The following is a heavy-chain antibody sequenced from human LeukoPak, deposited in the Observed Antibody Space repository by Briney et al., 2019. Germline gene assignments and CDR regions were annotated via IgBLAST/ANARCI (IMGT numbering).Heavy chain of an antibody. J-gene: IGHJ4*02. Sequence: GGSLRLSCAASGFTFSNYTMNWVRQAPGKGLEWVSYISSSSSAIFYADSVKGRFTISRDNAKNSLYLQMNSLRAEDTAVYYCARGLNYWGQGTLVTVSS. CDR2: ISSSSSAI. V-gene: IGHV3-48*01. CDR1: GFTFSNYT. CDR3: ARGLNY.